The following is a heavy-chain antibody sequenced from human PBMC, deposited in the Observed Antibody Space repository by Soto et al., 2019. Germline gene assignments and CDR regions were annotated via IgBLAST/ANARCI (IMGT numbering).Heavy chain of an antibody. D-gene: IGHD3-22*01. CDR2: ISAYNGNT. Sequence: QVQLVQSGAEVKKPGASVKVSCKASGYTFTSYGISWVRQAPGQGLEWMGWISAYNGNTNYAQKLQGRVTMTTDTATSTAYMELRSLRSDDTAVYYCARGTYYYDSSGYYSGAEIDYWGQGTLVTVSS. CDR3: ARGTYYYDSSGYYSGAEIDY. J-gene: IGHJ4*02. CDR1: GYTFTSYG. V-gene: IGHV1-18*01.